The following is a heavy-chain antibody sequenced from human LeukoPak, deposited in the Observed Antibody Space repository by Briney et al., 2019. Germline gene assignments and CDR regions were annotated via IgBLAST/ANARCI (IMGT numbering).Heavy chain of an antibody. CDR2: IFYSRSI. D-gene: IGHD4-17*01. J-gene: IGHJ6*03. V-gene: IGHV4-39*01. CDR3: ARHDLSYGDYMYYYFYNMDV. CDR1: GGSISSSSYY. Sequence: SETLSLTCTVSGGSISSSSYYWGWIRQPPGKGLEWIGSIFYSRSIYYNPSLKSRVTISVDTSKNQFSLKLSSVTAADTAVYYCARHDLSYGDYMYYYFYNMDVWGKGTTVTVSS.